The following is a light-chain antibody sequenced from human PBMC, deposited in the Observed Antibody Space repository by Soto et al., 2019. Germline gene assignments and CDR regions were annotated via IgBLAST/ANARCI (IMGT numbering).Light chain of an antibody. CDR1: QSVSSN. V-gene: IGKV3-15*01. Sequence: EIVMTQSPATLSVSPGERATLSCRASQSVSSNLAWYQQKPGQAPRLLIYGASTRATAIPARFSGSGSGTDFTLTISSLQSEDFAVDYCQQYNNWPLTFGGGTKVDIK. CDR3: QQYNNWPLT. CDR2: GAS. J-gene: IGKJ4*01.